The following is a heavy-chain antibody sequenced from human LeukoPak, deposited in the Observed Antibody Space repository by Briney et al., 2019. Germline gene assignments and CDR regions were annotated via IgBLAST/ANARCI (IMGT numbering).Heavy chain of an antibody. Sequence: PLETLSLTCTVSGGSNYWSWIRQPPGKGLEWIGYIYYSGSTNYNPSLKSRVTISVDTSKNQFSLKLSSVTAADTAVYYCASGTNYYGSGSRVYFQHWGQGTLVTVSS. V-gene: IGHV4-59*01. CDR2: IYYSGST. CDR3: ASGTNYYGSGSRVYFQH. D-gene: IGHD3-10*01. J-gene: IGHJ1*01. CDR1: GGSNY.